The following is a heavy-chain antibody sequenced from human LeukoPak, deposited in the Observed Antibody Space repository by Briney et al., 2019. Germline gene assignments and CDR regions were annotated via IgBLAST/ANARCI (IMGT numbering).Heavy chain of an antibody. CDR3: ARGLRYCSSTSCPELDDAFDI. D-gene: IGHD2-2*01. V-gene: IGHV1-8*03. CDR2: MNPNSGNT. Sequence: ASVKVSCKASGYTFTSYDINWVRQAPGQGLEWMGWMNPNSGNTGYAQKFQGRVTITRNTSISTAYMELSSLRSEDTAVYYCARGLRYCSSTSCPELDDAFDIWGQGTMVTVSS. CDR1: GYTFTSYD. J-gene: IGHJ3*02.